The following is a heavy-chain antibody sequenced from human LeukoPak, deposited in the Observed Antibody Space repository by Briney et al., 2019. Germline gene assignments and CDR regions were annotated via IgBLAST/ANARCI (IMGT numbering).Heavy chain of an antibody. V-gene: IGHV4-61*01. J-gene: IGHJ3*02. CDR3: ARDFWAATGAFEI. D-gene: IGHD3/OR15-3a*01. CDR2: TYNRGNT. CDR1: GDSVNSATFY. Sequence: SETLSLTCTVSGDSVNSATFYWAWIRQSPGKGLELIGYTYNRGNTYYNPSLNSRVTISVDTSKNQFSLKLRSVTAADSAVYCCARDFWAATGAFEIWGQGASVTVSS.